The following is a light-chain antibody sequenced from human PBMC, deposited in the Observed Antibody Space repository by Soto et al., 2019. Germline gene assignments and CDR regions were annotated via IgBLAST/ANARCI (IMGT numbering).Light chain of an antibody. CDR2: AAS. V-gene: IGKV1-39*01. CDR3: QQSYSTPPWT. CDR1: QSIVTY. Sequence: DIQMTQSPSSLPASVGDRVTITCRTSQSIVTYLNWYLQQPGKAPKLLIYAASNLQSGVPSRFSGSGAGTDFTLTISSLQPEDFATYFCQQSYSTPPWTFGQGTKVDIK. J-gene: IGKJ1*01.